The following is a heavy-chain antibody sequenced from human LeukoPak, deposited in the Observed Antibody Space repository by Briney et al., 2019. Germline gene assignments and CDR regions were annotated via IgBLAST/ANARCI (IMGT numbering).Heavy chain of an antibody. J-gene: IGHJ4*02. D-gene: IGHD6-13*01. Sequence: VASVKVSCKASGGTFSSYAISWVRQAPGQGLEWMGWISAYNSNTNYAQNLQGRVTMTTDTSTSTVYLDLRSLRSDDTAVYYCARAAGGGYFDFWGQGTLVTVSS. CDR3: ARAAGGGYFDF. CDR2: ISAYNSNT. CDR1: GGTFSSYA. V-gene: IGHV1-18*01.